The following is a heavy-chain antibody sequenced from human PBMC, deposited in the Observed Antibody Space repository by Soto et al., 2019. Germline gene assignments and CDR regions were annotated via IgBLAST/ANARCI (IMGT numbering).Heavy chain of an antibody. V-gene: IGHV3-48*01. CDR2: ISSSSSTI. CDR3: ASNPPSAAGTLGRGY. CDR1: GFTFSSYS. Sequence: GGSLRLSCAASGFTFSSYSMNWVRQAPGKGLEWVSYISSSSSTIYYADSVKGRFTISRDNAKNSLYLQMNSLRAEDTAVYYCASNPPSAAGTLGRGYWGQGTLVTVSS. J-gene: IGHJ4*02. D-gene: IGHD6-13*01.